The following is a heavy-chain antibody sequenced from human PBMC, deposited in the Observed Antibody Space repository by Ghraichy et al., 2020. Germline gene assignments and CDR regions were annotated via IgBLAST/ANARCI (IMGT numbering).Heavy chain of an antibody. CDR1: GGSISSSSYY. V-gene: IGHV4-39*07. J-gene: IGHJ5*02. Sequence: SETLSLTCTVSGGSISSSSYYWGWIRQPPGKGLEWIGSIYYSGSTYYNPSLKSRVTISVDTSKNQFSLKLSSVTAADTAVYYCARPRNGKSGGSCYSCWFDPWGQGTLVTVSS. D-gene: IGHD2-15*01. CDR3: ARPRNGKSGGSCYSCWFDP. CDR2: IYYSGST.